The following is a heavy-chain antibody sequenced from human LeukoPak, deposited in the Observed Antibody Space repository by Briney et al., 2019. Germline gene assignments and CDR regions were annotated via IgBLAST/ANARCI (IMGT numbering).Heavy chain of an antibody. CDR1: EFTFSSFA. CDR2: ISGSGGTT. J-gene: IGHJ4*02. Sequence: PGGSLRLSCAASEFTFSSFAMGWVRQAPGKGLDWVSVISGSGGTTYYADSVKGRFTISRDNSKNTLYLQMNSLRADDTAVYYCAREVLGFDSWGQGALVTVSS. D-gene: IGHD3-16*01. V-gene: IGHV3-23*01. CDR3: AREVLGFDS.